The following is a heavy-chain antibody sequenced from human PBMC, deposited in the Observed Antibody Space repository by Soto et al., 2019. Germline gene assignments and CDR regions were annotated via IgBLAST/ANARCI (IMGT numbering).Heavy chain of an antibody. CDR1: GYTFTGYY. J-gene: IGHJ4*02. Sequence: ASVKVSCEASGYTFTGYYIHWVRQAPGQGLEWMGWINPNSGGTNYAQKFQGRVTMTRDTSISTAYMELSRLRSDDTAVYYCARDSPDIVATIGNFDYWGQGTLVTVSS. D-gene: IGHD5-12*01. CDR2: INPNSGGT. CDR3: ARDSPDIVATIGNFDY. V-gene: IGHV1-2*02.